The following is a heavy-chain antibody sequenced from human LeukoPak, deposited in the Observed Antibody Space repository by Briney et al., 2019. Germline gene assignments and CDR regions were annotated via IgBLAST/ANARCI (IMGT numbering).Heavy chain of an antibody. V-gene: IGHV4-34*01. J-gene: IGHJ5*02. CDR2: INHSGST. Sequence: SETLSLTCAVYGGSFSGYYWSWIRQPPGKGLEWIGEINHSGSTNYNPSLKSRVTISVDTSKNQFSLKLSSVTAADTAVYYCARDKVAEAGTGVNWFDPWGQGTLVTVSS. CDR3: ARDKVAEAGTGVNWFDP. D-gene: IGHD6-19*01. CDR1: GGSFSGYY.